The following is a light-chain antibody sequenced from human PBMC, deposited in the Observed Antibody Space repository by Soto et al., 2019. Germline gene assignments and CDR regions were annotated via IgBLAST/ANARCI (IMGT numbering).Light chain of an antibody. V-gene: IGLV2-23*02. Sequence: QSALTQPASVSGSPGQSITISCAGTSSDVGSYDLVSWYQQHPGKAPKLLIYGVNKRPSGVSNRFSGSKSGNTASLTISVRQAEDEADYHCCSYAGSYTHVVFGGGAKLTVL. CDR3: CSYAGSYTHVV. CDR1: SSDVGSYDL. J-gene: IGLJ2*01. CDR2: GVN.